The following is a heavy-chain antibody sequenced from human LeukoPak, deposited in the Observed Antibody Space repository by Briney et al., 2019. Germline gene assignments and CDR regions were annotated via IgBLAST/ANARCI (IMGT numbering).Heavy chain of an antibody. J-gene: IGHJ4*02. CDR3: AKDPAYYDFWSGYSYFDY. CDR2: ISGSGGST. V-gene: IGHV3-23*01. D-gene: IGHD3-3*01. CDR1: GFTFSSYA. Sequence: QPGGSLRLSCAASGFTFSSYAMSWVRQAPGKGLEWVSAISGSGGSTYYADSVKGRFTISRDNSKNTLYLQMNSLRAEDTAVYYCAKDPAYYDFWSGYSYFDYWGQGTLVTVSS.